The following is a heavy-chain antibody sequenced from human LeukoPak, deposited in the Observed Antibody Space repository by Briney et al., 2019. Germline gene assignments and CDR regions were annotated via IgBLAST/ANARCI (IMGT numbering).Heavy chain of an antibody. V-gene: IGHV1-18*01. CDR1: GYTFTSYG. CDR2: ISAYNGNT. Sequence: GASVKVSCKASGYTFTSYGISWVRQAPGQGLEWMGWISAYNGNTNYAQKLQGRVTMTKDTSTSTAYMELRSLRSDDTAVYYCARVWGLRSSVWYFDYWGQGTLVTVSS. CDR3: ARVWGLRSSVWYFDY. J-gene: IGHJ4*02. D-gene: IGHD6-13*01.